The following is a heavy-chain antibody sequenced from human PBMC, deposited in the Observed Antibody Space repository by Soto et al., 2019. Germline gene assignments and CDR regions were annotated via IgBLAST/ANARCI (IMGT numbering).Heavy chain of an antibody. V-gene: IGHV3-30*18. Sequence: QVQLVESGGGVVQPGRSLRLSCAASGFTFSSFRMHWVRQAPGKGLEWVAIVSYDGSNKYYADSVKGRFTVSRDNSKNTLFLQMNSLKTEDTAVYYCAKALGELSPESFDYWGQGSLVTVSS. CDR2: VSYDGSNK. J-gene: IGHJ4*02. CDR3: AKALGELSPESFDY. D-gene: IGHD3-16*02. CDR1: GFTFSSFR.